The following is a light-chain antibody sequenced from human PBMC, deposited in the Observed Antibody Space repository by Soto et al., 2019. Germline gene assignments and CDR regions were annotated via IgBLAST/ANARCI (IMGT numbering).Light chain of an antibody. CDR1: QSIERY. J-gene: IGKJ1*01. CDR3: QQFKSSTWT. V-gene: IGKV1-5*01. Sequence: DIQMTQSPSTLSASVGDRVSITCRASQSIERYLAWYQQKPGKAPNLLIYDASNLERGVPSRFSGRGSGTELTLTISSLQPDDFATYYCQQFKSSTWTFGQGTKVEIK. CDR2: DAS.